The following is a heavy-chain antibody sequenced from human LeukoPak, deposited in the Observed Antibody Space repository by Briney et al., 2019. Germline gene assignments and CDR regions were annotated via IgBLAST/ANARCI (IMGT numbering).Heavy chain of an antibody. V-gene: IGHV4-59*01. Sequence: PSETLSLTCTVSGGSISSYYWSWIRQPPGKGLEWIGYIYYSGSTNYNPSLKSRVTISVDTSKNQFSLKLSSVTAADTAVYYCARNTVTARFRGYWFDPWGQGTLVTVSS. CDR3: ARNTVTARFRGYWFDP. D-gene: IGHD2-21*02. J-gene: IGHJ5*02. CDR2: IYYSGST. CDR1: GGSISSYY.